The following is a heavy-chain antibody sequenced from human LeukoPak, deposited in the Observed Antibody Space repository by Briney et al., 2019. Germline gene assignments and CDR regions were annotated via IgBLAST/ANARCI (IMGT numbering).Heavy chain of an antibody. CDR2: IYTSGST. V-gene: IGHV4-4*07. D-gene: IGHD3-22*01. Sequence: SETLSLTCTVSGGSISSYYWSWIRQPAGKGLEWIGRIYTSGSTNYNPSLKSRVTMSVDTSKNQFSLKLSSVTAADTAVYYCARHGPDYYDSSGLGGRYYYYMDVWGKGTTVTISS. J-gene: IGHJ6*03. CDR1: GGSISSYY. CDR3: ARHGPDYYDSSGLGGRYYYYMDV.